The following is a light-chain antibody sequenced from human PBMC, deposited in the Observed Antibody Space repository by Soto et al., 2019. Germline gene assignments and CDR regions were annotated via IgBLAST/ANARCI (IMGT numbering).Light chain of an antibody. CDR3: QQYNNWPPT. Sequence: EMVLTQSPATLSLSPGERATLSCRASQSVSSYLAWYQQKPGQAPRLLIYDASNRATGIPARFSGSGSGTDFTLTISSLEPEDFAVYYCQQYNNWPPTFGQGTRLEIK. V-gene: IGKV3-11*01. CDR1: QSVSSY. CDR2: DAS. J-gene: IGKJ5*01.